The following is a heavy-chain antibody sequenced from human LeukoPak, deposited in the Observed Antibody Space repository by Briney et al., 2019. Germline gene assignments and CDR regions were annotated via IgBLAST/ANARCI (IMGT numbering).Heavy chain of an antibody. CDR3: ARHLNAGSYPLDR. V-gene: IGHV4-59*08. CDR2: IHDSGST. J-gene: IGHJ5*02. Sequence: PSETLSLTCTASGGSIRSYYWSWIRQPPGKGLEWIAHIHDSGSTSYNPSLKSRLTMSVDTSKNQFSLRLSSVTAADTAVYYCARHLNAGSYPLDRWGQGTLVTVSS. D-gene: IGHD1-26*01. CDR1: GGSIRSYY.